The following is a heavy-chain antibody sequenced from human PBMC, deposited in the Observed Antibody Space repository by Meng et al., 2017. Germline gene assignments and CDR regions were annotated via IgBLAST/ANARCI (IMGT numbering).Heavy chain of an antibody. Sequence: VQLEGSGPGLVKPSQTLSLSFTVSGGSIISCGYYWSWIRQHPGKGLEWIGYIYYSGSTYYNPSLKSRVTISVDTSKNQFSLKLSSVTAADTAVYYCVRGPGNYGCNWFDPWGQGTLVTVSS. V-gene: IGHV4-31*03. CDR2: IYYSGST. CDR3: VRGPGNYGCNWFDP. J-gene: IGHJ5*02. D-gene: IGHD4-11*01. CDR1: GGSIISCGYY.